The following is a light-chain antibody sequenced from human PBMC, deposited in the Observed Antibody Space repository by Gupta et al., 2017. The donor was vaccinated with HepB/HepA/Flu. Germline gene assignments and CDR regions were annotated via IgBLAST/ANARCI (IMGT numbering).Light chain of an antibody. CDR3: QQEGNSPIT. V-gene: IGKV3-20*01. Sequence: EIVLTQSPGTLSLSPGERATLSCRASQSVRSDYLAWYQQKPGQAPRLVIYPASSRPTGIPDRFSGSGFCTDFALTISRLEPEDFAVYYCQQEGNSPITFGQGTRLEIK. CDR1: QSVRSDY. CDR2: PAS. J-gene: IGKJ5*01.